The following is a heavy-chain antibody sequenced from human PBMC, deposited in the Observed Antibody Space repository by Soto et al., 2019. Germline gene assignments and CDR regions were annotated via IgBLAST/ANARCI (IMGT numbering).Heavy chain of an antibody. D-gene: IGHD4-4*01. V-gene: IGHV3-7*01. CDR1: GLTFSSNW. J-gene: IGHJ4*02. CDR2: IKHDGSET. Sequence: EVQLVESGGGLVQPGGSLRLSCAASGLTFSSNWMSWVRQAPGKGLEWVANIKHDGSETYYVDSVKGRLTISRDNAKNSLYLQMHSRRAEDTAVYYCARDDYNWARDYWGQGTLVTVSS. CDR3: ARDDYNWARDY.